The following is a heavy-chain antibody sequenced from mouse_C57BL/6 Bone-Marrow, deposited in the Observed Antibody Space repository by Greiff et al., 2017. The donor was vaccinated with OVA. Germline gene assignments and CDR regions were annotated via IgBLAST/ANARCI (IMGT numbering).Heavy chain of an antibody. D-gene: IGHD1-1*02. J-gene: IGHJ2*01. Sequence: EVKVVESGGDLVKPGGSLKLSCAASGFTFSSYGMSWVRQTPDKRLEWVATISSGGSYTYYPDSVKGRFTISRDNAKNTLYLQMSSRKSEDTAMYYCARDWCYFDYWGQGTTLTVSS. CDR3: ARDWCYFDY. CDR2: ISSGGSYT. V-gene: IGHV5-6*01. CDR1: GFTFSSYG.